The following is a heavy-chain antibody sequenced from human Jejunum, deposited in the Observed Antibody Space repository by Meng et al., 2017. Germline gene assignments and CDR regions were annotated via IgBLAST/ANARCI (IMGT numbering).Heavy chain of an antibody. J-gene: IGHJ4*02. CDR2: IRSKEYGETT. CDR1: GFSFGDYA. CDR3: TGTYYDGSGTYRYIEY. V-gene: IGHV3-49*03. Sequence: GGSLRLSCTASGFSFGDYAMSWIRQVPGKGLEWVGLIRSKEYGETTEYAASVKGRFTISRDESKSMAYLQMNSLKAEDTAVYYCTGTYYDGSGTYRYIEYWGQGKRVNGYS. D-gene: IGHD3-10*01.